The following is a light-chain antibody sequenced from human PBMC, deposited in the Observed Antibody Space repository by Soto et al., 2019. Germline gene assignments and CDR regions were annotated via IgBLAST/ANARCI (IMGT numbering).Light chain of an antibody. CDR3: VAWDDSLNGYVV. CDR1: SSNIGSNT. V-gene: IGLV1-44*01. CDR2: SNN. Sequence: QSALTQPPSASGTPGQRVTISCSGSSSNIGSNTVNWYQQLPGTAPKLVIYSNNQRPSGVPDRFSGSKSGTSASLAISGLQSEDEAVYYCVAWDDSLNGYVVFGGGT. J-gene: IGLJ2*01.